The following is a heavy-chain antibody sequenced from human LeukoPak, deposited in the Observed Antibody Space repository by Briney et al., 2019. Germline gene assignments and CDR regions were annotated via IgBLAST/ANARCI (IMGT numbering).Heavy chain of an antibody. D-gene: IGHD6-19*01. J-gene: IGHJ4*02. CDR1: GFTVSSNY. CDR2: IYSGGST. CDR3: ARDGGYSSGWYTY. V-gene: IGHV3-53*01. Sequence: PGGSLRLSCAASGFTVSSNYMSWVRQAPGKGLEWVSVIYSGGSTYYADSVKGRFTISRDNSKNTLYLQMNSLRAEDTAVYYCARDGGYSSGWYTYWGQGTLVTVSS.